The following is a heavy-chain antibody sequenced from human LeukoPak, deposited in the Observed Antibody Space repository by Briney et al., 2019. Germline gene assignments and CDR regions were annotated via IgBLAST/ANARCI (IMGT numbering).Heavy chain of an antibody. D-gene: IGHD6-19*01. CDR1: GYTFTGYY. V-gene: IGHV1-2*02. Sequence: ASVKVSCKASGYTFTGYYMHWVRQAPGQGLEWMGWINPNSGGTNYAQKFQGRVTMTRDTSISTAYMELSRLRSDDTAVYYCARHTNTRVAATNWFDPWGQGTLVTVSS. CDR2: INPNSGGT. CDR3: ARHTNTRVAATNWFDP. J-gene: IGHJ5*02.